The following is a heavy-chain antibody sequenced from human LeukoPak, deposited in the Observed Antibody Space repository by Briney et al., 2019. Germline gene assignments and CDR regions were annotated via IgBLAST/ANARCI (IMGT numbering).Heavy chain of an antibody. Sequence: GASVKVSCKASGYTFTGYYIHWVRQAPGQGLEWMGRIIPIFGTANYAQKFQGRVTITTDESTSTAYMELSSLRSEDTAVYYCARDAAAVYYYYMDVWGKGTTVTVSS. D-gene: IGHD6-13*01. V-gene: IGHV1-69*05. CDR1: GYTFTGYY. CDR2: IIPIFGTA. J-gene: IGHJ6*03. CDR3: ARDAAAVYYYYMDV.